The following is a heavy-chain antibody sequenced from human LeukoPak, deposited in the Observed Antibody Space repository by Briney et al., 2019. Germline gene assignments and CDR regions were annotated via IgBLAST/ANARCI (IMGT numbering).Heavy chain of an antibody. J-gene: IGHJ4*02. V-gene: IGHV1-69*13. CDR3: ARVGCSGGSCWYYFDY. CDR1: GGTFSSYA. D-gene: IGHD2-15*01. Sequence: SVKVSCKASGGTFSSYAISWVRQAPGQGLEWMGGIIPIFGTANYAQKFQGRVTITADESTSAAYMELSSLRSEDTAVYYCARVGCSGGSCWYYFDYWGQGTLVTVSS. CDR2: IIPIFGTA.